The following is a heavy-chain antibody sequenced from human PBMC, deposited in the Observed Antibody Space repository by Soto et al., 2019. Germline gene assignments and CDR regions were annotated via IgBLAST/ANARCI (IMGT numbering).Heavy chain of an antibody. CDR2: VIPILGQA. CDR3: ARVGGIGAPPGTDY. CDR1: GGIFSSYA. Sequence: QGQLVQSGAEVKKPGSSVKVSCKASGGIFSSYAISWLRQAPGQGLEWMGAVIPILGQAYYAQDLQDRVSITADDPTRTTYMELSSLRSEDTAVYFCARVGGIGAPPGTDYWGQGTLVTVSS. J-gene: IGHJ4*02. V-gene: IGHV1-69*01. D-gene: IGHD3-10*01.